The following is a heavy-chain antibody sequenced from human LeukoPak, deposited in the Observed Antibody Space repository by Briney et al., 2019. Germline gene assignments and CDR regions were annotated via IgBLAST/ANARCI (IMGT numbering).Heavy chain of an antibody. CDR2: INHSGST. J-gene: IGHJ4*02. D-gene: IGHD3-10*01. CDR1: GGSFSGYC. V-gene: IGHV4-34*01. Sequence: SETLSLTCAVYGGSFSGYCWSWIRQPPGKGLEWIGEINHSGSTNYNPSLKSRVTISVDTSKNQFSLKLSSVTAADTAVYYCARAPPYGSGSRGAFDYWGQGTLVTVSS. CDR3: ARAPPYGSGSRGAFDY.